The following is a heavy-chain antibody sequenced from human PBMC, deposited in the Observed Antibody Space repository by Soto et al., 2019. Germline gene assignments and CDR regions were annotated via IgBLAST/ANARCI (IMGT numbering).Heavy chain of an antibody. CDR2: IYYSGST. J-gene: IGHJ6*03. CDR1: GGSISSYY. CDR3: ARGRPQKGGYCSSTSCYSYYYYYMDV. Sequence: SETLSLPCTVSGGSISSYYWSWIRQPPGKGLEWIGYIYYSGSTNYNPSLKSRVTISVDTSKNQFSLKLGSVTAADTAVYYCARGRPQKGGYCSSTSCYSYYYYYMDVWGKGTTVTVSS. V-gene: IGHV4-59*01. D-gene: IGHD2-2*01.